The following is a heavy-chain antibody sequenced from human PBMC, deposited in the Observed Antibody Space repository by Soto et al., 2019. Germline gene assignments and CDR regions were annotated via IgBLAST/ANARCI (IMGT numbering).Heavy chain of an antibody. CDR1: GYTFTGYY. J-gene: IGHJ3*02. CDR3: ARGGYGDYGLDAFDI. V-gene: IGHV1-2*02. D-gene: IGHD4-17*01. Sequence: QVQLVQSGAEVKKPGASVKVSCKASGYTFTGYYMHWVRQAPGQGLEWMGWINPNSGGTNYAQKFQGRVNMTRDTSISTAYMELSRLRSDDTAVYYCARGGYGDYGLDAFDIWGQGTMVTVSS. CDR2: INPNSGGT.